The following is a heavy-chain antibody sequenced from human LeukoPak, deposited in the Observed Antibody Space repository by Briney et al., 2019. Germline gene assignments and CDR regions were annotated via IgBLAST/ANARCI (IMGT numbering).Heavy chain of an antibody. D-gene: IGHD1-26*01. Sequence: SETLSLICTVSDGSVSSSSYYWGWIRQPPRKGLEWIGSMSYSGSTYYNPSLKSRVTMSIDTSKNQFSLKLSSVTAADTAVYYCARRPYSGSYYDYWGQGTLVTVSS. J-gene: IGHJ4*02. CDR1: DGSVSSSSYY. V-gene: IGHV4-39*01. CDR2: MSYSGST. CDR3: ARRPYSGSYYDY.